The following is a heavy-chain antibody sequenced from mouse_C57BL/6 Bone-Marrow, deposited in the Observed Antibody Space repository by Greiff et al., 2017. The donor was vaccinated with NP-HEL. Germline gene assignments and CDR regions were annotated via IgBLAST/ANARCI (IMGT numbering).Heavy chain of an antibody. Sequence: EVQLQQSGAELVKPGASVKLSCTASGFNIKDYYMHWVKQRTEQGLEWIGRIDPEDGETKYAPTFQGKATITADTSSNTAYLQLSSLTSEDTAVYYCARGMITHWYFDVWGTGTTVTVSS. V-gene: IGHV14-2*01. D-gene: IGHD2-4*01. CDR3: ARGMITHWYFDV. CDR1: GFNIKDYY. J-gene: IGHJ1*03. CDR2: IDPEDGET.